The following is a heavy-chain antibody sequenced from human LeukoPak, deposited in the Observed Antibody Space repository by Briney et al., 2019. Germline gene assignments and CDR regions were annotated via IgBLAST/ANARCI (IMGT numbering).Heavy chain of an antibody. CDR3: VKDNSRWAFDY. D-gene: IGHD2/OR15-2a*01. CDR1: GVTLSSYG. V-gene: IGHV3-30*18. CDR2: TSYDGINE. J-gene: IGHJ4*02. Sequence: GGSLRLSCTASGVTLSSYGMHWVRQAPGKGLEWVAFTSYDGINEYYGDSVKGRFTISRDNSKNTVYLQMSSLTTEDTAVYSCVKDNSRWAFDYWGQGILVTVSS.